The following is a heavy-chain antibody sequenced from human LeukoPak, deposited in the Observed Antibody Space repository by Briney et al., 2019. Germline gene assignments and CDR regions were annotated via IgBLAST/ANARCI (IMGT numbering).Heavy chain of an antibody. J-gene: IGHJ4*02. CDR3: AKLSGTTLGAVSGCYIDY. V-gene: IGHV3-23*01. CDR2: TSNRGTGP. D-gene: IGHD1-1*01. Sequence: GGSLRLSCAASGFTFSTYAMSWVRQAPGKGLEWVSGTSNRGTGPYYAGSVKGRFTISRDNSRNTLYLQMNSLRAEDTAVYYCAKLSGTTLGAVSGCYIDYWGQGTLVTVSS. CDR1: GFTFSTYA.